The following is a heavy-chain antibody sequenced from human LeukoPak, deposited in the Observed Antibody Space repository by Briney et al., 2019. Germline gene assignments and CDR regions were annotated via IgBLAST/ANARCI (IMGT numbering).Heavy chain of an antibody. D-gene: IGHD6-19*01. CDR1: GGSISSYY. CDR3: ARGASSGWYVY. CDR2: IYYSGST. J-gene: IGHJ4*02. Sequence: SETLSLTCTVSGGSISSYYWSWIRQPPGKGLEWLGYIYYSGSTNYNPSLKSRVTISVDTSKNQFSLKLSSVTAADTAVYYCARGASSGWYVYWGQGTLVTVSS. V-gene: IGHV4-59*01.